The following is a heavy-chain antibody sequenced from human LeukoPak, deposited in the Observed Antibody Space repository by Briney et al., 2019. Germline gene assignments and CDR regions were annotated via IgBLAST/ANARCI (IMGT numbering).Heavy chain of an antibody. CDR2: ISSSSSYI. CDR1: GFTFSSYS. J-gene: IGHJ4*02. D-gene: IGHD3-10*01. CDR3: ARDGSITMIRPLDY. Sequence: MTGGSLRLSCAASGFTFSSYSMNWVRQAPGKGLEWVSSISSSSSYIYYADSVKGRFTISRDNAKNSLYLQMNSLTAEDMAVYYCARDGSITMIRPLDYWGQGTLVTVSS. V-gene: IGHV3-21*01.